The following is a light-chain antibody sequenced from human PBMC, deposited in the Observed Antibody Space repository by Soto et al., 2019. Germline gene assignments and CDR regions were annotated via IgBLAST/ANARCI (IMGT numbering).Light chain of an antibody. CDR3: GTWDSSLSAGV. J-gene: IGLJ2*01. V-gene: IGLV1-51*01. Sequence: QSALTQPPSVSAAPGQKVTISCSGSSSNIGNNYVSWYQQLPGTAPKLLIYDNNKRPSGIPDRFSGSKSGTSATLGITGLQTGDEADHYCGTWDSSLSAGVFGGGTKLTVL. CDR1: SSNIGNNY. CDR2: DNN.